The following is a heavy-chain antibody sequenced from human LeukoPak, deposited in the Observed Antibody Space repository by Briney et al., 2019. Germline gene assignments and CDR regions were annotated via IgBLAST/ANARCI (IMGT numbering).Heavy chain of an antibody. D-gene: IGHD2-15*01. CDR2: INPNSGGT. CDR3: ARTRYCSGSTCYSYLEY. Sequence: ASVEVSCKASGYTFTGYYMHWVRQAPGQGLEWMGWINPNSGGTNYAQKFQGRVTMTRDTSISTAYMELSRLRSDNTAVFYCARTRYCSGSTCYSYLEYWGQGTLVTVSS. V-gene: IGHV1-2*02. J-gene: IGHJ4*02. CDR1: GYTFTGYY.